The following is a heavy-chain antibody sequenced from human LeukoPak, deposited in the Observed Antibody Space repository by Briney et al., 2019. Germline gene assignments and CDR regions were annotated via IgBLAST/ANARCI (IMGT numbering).Heavy chain of an antibody. D-gene: IGHD2-2*01. CDR1: GGSFSGYY. Sequence: SEPLYLTCAVHGGSFSGYYWSWNRQPPGKGMEWIGEINHSGSTNYNPSLKSRGTISVDTSKNQFSLKLSSVTAAHTAVSYCARGVAPGADAFDISGQGTMVTVSS. CDR3: ARGVAPGADAFDI. CDR2: INHSGST. J-gene: IGHJ3*02. V-gene: IGHV4-34*01.